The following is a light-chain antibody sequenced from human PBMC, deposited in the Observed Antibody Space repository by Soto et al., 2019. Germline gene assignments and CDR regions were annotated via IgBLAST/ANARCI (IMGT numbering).Light chain of an antibody. CDR3: QQAYGAPPT. J-gene: IGKJ1*01. V-gene: IGKV1-39*01. CDR2: AAA. Sequence: DIQMTHSPSSLSASVGDRVTITCLASQSITTYLNWYQQTSGEAPKLLIYAAARLQTGVPSRFSGSGSGTDFTLTISSLQPEDFATYYCQQAYGAPPTFGQGTKVDIK. CDR1: QSITTY.